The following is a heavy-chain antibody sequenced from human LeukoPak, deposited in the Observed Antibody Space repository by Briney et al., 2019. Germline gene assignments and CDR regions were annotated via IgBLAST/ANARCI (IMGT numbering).Heavy chain of an antibody. V-gene: IGHV3-21*01. J-gene: IGHJ5*02. CDR1: GFTLSSYS. CDR3: ARDKSPLGGRELFFDP. Sequence: GGSLRLSCAASGFTLSSYSMNWVRQAPGKGLEWVPSISSSSSYIYYADSVKGRFTISRDNAKNSLYLQMNSLRAEDTAVYYCARDKSPLGGRELFFDPWGQGTLVTVSS. D-gene: IGHD3-10*01. CDR2: ISSSSSYI.